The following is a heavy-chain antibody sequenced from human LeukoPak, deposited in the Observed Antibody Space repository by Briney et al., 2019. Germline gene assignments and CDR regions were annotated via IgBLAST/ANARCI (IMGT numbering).Heavy chain of an antibody. J-gene: IGHJ4*02. D-gene: IGHD6-13*01. V-gene: IGHV3-7*01. CDR3: ARANNSSWHN. CDR1: GFTFSSNW. CDR2: IKPDGGAE. Sequence: GGSLRLSCATSGFTFSSNWMSWVRHAPGRGLDWVANIKPDGGAEYYAASVKGRFTVSRDNAKNSLYLQMISLRVEDTAVYYCARANNSSWHNWGQGTLVTVSS.